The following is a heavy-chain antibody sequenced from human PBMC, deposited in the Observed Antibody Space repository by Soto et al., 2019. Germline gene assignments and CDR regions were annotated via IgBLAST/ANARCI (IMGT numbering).Heavy chain of an antibody. V-gene: IGHV1-18*04. D-gene: IGHD2-8*01. Sequence: ASVKVSCKASGYTVTNHGISWVRQAPGQGLEWLGWISGHNGNTKYAQRLKGRVTMTADTSTSTAYMELRSLRSDDTAVYYCARDLYPLAYYFDFWGQGTLVTVS. CDR3: ARDLYPLAYYFDF. CDR1: GYTVTNHG. CDR2: ISGHNGNT. J-gene: IGHJ4*02.